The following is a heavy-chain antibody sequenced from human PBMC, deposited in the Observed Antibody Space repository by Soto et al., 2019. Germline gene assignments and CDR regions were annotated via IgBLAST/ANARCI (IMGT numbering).Heavy chain of an antibody. CDR1: GGTFSGTA. CDR2: IIPVFATT. Sequence: GASVKVSCKISGGTFSGTAINWVRQAPGQGHEWVGGIIPVFATTHYPQKYQGRVTITADDSKNTVYLEMNRLRSEDTAVYYCAREIEWLGSINFDYWGQGTLVTVSS. V-gene: IGHV1-69*13. D-gene: IGHD5-12*01. CDR3: AREIEWLGSINFDY. J-gene: IGHJ4*02.